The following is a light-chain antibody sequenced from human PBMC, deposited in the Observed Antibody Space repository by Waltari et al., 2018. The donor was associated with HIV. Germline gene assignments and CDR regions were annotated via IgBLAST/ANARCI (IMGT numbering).Light chain of an antibody. Sequence: QSVLTQPPSASGTPGQRVTIPCSGSTSNIDSNSVYWYQQFPGTAPKLLIYRDNQRPSGVPDRFSGSKSGTSASLAISGLRSEDEAEYYCAAWDHSLSARVFGGGTKMTVL. CDR3: AAWDHSLSARV. CDR2: RDN. CDR1: TSNIDSNS. J-gene: IGLJ3*02. V-gene: IGLV1-47*01.